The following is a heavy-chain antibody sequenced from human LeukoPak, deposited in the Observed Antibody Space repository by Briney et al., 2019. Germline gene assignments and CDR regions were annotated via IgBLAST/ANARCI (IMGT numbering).Heavy chain of an antibody. CDR1: GGSFSGYY. V-gene: IGHV4-59*01. J-gene: IGHJ4*02. D-gene: IGHD2-2*01. CDR2: IYYSGST. Sequence: SETLSLTCAVYGGSFSGYYWSWIRQPPGKGLEWIGYIYYSGSTNYNPSLKSRVTISVDTSKNQFSLKLSSVTAADTAVYYCAGTPTKDIVVVPVYWGQGTLVTVSP. CDR3: AGTPTKDIVVVPVY.